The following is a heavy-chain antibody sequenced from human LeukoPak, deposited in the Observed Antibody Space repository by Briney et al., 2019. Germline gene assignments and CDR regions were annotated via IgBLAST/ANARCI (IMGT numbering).Heavy chain of an antibody. J-gene: IGHJ6*03. V-gene: IGHV4-34*01. CDR2: INHSGST. D-gene: IGHD2-15*01. CDR1: GGSFSGYY. Sequence: SETLSLTCAVYGGSFSGYYWSWIRQPPGKGLEWIGEINHSGSTNYNPSLKSRVTISVDTSKNQFSLKLSSVTAADTAVYYCARELRYCSGGSCYDYYYYYYMDVWGKGTSVTVSS. CDR3: ARELRYCSGGSCYDYYYYYYMDV.